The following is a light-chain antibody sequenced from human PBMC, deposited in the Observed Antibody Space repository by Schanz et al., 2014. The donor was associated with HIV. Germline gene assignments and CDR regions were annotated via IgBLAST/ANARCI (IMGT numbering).Light chain of an antibody. Sequence: EIVLTQSPATLSLSPGERATLSCRASQSVSTYLAWYQQKPGQAPRLLIYDASNRATGIPARFSGRGSGTDFTLTISRVEPEDYAVYYCQQYGSSPWTFGQGTRVDVK. CDR3: QQYGSSPWT. J-gene: IGKJ1*01. V-gene: IGKV3-11*01. CDR1: QSVSTY. CDR2: DAS.